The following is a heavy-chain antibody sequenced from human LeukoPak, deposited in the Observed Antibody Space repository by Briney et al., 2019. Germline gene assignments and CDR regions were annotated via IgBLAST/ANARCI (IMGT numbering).Heavy chain of an antibody. Sequence: SETLSLTCSVSGGSISSHYWSWIRQSPGKGLEWIGYMYYSGTTNYDPSLKSRVTISVDTSKNQLSLKLSSVTAADTAVYYCASTAIYGDSAFDYWGQGTLVTVSS. D-gene: IGHD4-17*01. CDR2: MYYSGTT. CDR1: GGSISSHY. V-gene: IGHV4-59*11. J-gene: IGHJ4*02. CDR3: ASTAIYGDSAFDY.